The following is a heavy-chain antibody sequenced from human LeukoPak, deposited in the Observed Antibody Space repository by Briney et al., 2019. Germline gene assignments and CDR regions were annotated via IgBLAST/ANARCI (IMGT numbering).Heavy chain of an antibody. V-gene: IGHV1-24*01. CDR2: FDPEDGET. D-gene: IGHD1-20*01. CDR1: GYTLTELS. J-gene: IGHJ3*02. Sequence: ASVKVSCKVSGYTLTELSMHWVRQAPGKGLEWMGGFDPEDGETIYAQKFQGRVTMTEDTSTDTAYMELSSLRSEDTAVYYCARGLDNWSDDAFDIWGQGTMVTVSS. CDR3: ARGLDNWSDDAFDI.